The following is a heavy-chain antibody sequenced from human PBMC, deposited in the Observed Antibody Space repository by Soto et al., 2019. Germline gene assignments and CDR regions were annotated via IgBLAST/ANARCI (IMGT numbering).Heavy chain of an antibody. J-gene: IGHJ4*02. CDR1: GGTFSSYA. CDR2: IIPMFGTA. CDR3: ARSRANYYDSRGYYYSTFDY. V-gene: IGHV1-69*12. Sequence: QVQLVQSGAEVKKPGSSVKVSCKTSGGTFSSYAISWVRQAPGQGLEWMGVIIPMFGTANYAQKFQGRVTITADESTSTAYMGLSSLRSEDTAVYYCARSRANYYDSRGYYYSTFDYWGQGTRVTVSS. D-gene: IGHD3-22*01.